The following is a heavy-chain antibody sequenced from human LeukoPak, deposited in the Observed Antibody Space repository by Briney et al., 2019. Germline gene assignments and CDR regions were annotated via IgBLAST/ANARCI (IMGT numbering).Heavy chain of an antibody. CDR3: ARVSYCSSTSCYDVPFDY. D-gene: IGHD2-2*01. Sequence: ASVKVSCKASGYTFTSYYMHWVRQAPGQGLEWMGIINPSGGSTSYAQKFQGRVTMTRDTSTSPVYMELSSLRSEDTAVYYCARVSYCSSTSCYDVPFDYWGQGTLVTVSS. CDR1: GYTFTSYY. CDR2: INPSGGST. J-gene: IGHJ4*02. V-gene: IGHV1-46*01.